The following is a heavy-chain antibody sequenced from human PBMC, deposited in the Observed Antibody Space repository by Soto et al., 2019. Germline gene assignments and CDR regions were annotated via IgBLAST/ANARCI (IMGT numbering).Heavy chain of an antibody. CDR3: AKEKDRSYFDS. Sequence: GGSLRLSCAASGFTFSRYGMHWVRQTPGKGLEWVAVISYDGSNTDYADSVKGRFTISRDNSNKTLYLQMYGLRAEDTAVYYCAKEKDRSYFDSWGQGTLVTVSS. CDR2: ISYDGSNT. V-gene: IGHV3-30*18. J-gene: IGHJ4*02. CDR1: GFTFSRYG.